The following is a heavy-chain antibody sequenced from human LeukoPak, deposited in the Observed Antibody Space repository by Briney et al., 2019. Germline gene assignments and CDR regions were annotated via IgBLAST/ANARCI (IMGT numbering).Heavy chain of an antibody. V-gene: IGHV1-8*02. J-gene: IGHJ4*02. CDR3: ARKFLGSRGYYFDY. CDR2: MNPNSGNT. D-gene: IGHD3-10*01. CDR1: GYTFTGYY. Sequence: ASVKVSCKASGYTFTGYYMHWVRQAPGQGLEWMGWMNPNSGNTGYAQKFQGRVNMTRNTSISTAYMELSSLGSEDTAVYYCARKFLGSRGYYFDYWGQGTLVTVSS.